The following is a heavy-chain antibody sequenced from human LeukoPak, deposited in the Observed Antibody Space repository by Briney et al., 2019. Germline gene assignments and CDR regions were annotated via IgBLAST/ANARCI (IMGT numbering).Heavy chain of an antibody. CDR1: GFTFSSYS. V-gene: IGHV3-21*01. CDR2: ISSSSSYI. Sequence: GGSLRLSCAASGFTFSSYSMNWVRQAPGKGLEWVSSISSSSSYIYYADSVKGRFTISRDNAKNSLYLQMNSLRAEDTAVYYCAREGGGYSGYDQLDYWGQGTLVTVSS. D-gene: IGHD5-12*01. J-gene: IGHJ4*02. CDR3: AREGGGYSGYDQLDY.